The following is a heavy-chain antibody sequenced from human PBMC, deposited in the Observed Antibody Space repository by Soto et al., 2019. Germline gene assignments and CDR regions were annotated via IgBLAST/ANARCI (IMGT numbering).Heavy chain of an antibody. CDR2: INPNSGGT. D-gene: IGHD6-13*01. CDR1: GYTFTGYY. Sequence: ASVKVSCKASGYTFTGYYMHWVRQAPGQGLEWMGWINPNSGGTNYAQKFQGWVTMTRDTSISTAYMELSRLRSDDTAVYYCARDQAIAAAVTNYYYYYGMDVWGQGTTVTVSS. V-gene: IGHV1-2*04. CDR3: ARDQAIAAAVTNYYYYYGMDV. J-gene: IGHJ6*02.